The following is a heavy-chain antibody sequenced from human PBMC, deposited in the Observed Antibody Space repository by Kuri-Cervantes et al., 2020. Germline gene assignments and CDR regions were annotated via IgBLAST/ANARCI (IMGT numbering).Heavy chain of an antibody. CDR2: ISSSSSTI. Sequence: LSLTCAASGFTFSSYSMNWVRQAPGKGLEWVSYISSSSSTIYYADSVKGRFTISRDNAKNSLYLQMNSLRDEDTAVYYCARDRWNDLYYYGMDVWGQGTTVTVSS. J-gene: IGHJ6*02. CDR1: GFTFSSYS. D-gene: IGHD1-1*01. CDR3: ARDRWNDLYYYGMDV. V-gene: IGHV3-48*02.